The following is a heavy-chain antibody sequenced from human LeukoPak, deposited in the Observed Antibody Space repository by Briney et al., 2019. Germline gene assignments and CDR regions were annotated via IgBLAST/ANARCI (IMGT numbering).Heavy chain of an antibody. D-gene: IGHD3-10*01. J-gene: IGHJ4*02. CDR2: INHSGST. CDR1: GGSFSGYY. Sequence: SETLSLTCAVYGGSFSGYYWSWIRQPPGKGLEWIGEINHSGSTNYNPSLKSRVTISVDTSKNQFSLKLSSVTAADTAVYYCARGPTFYYPMVRGVIPPSFDYWGQGTLVTVSS. V-gene: IGHV4-34*01. CDR3: ARGPTFYYPMVRGVIPPSFDY.